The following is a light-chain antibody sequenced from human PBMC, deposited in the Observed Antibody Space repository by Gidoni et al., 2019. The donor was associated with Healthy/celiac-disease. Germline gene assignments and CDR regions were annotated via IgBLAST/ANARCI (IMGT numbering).Light chain of an antibody. CDR1: QSVSSSY. CDR3: QQSLT. Sequence: GTLSLSRGERATLSCRASQSVSSSYLAWYQQKPGQAPRLLIYGASSRATGIPDRFSGSGSGTDFTLTISRLEPEDFAVYYCQQSLTFGGGTKVEIK. J-gene: IGKJ4*01. CDR2: GAS. V-gene: IGKV3-20*01.